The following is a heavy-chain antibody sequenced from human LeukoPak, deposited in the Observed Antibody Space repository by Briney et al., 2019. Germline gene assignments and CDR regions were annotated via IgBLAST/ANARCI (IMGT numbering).Heavy chain of an antibody. D-gene: IGHD4-17*01. CDR2: IYPGDSDT. V-gene: IGHV5-51*01. Sequence: GESLKISCKGSGYSFTSYWIVWVRQMPGKGLEWKGIIYPGDSDTRYSPSFQGQVTISADKSISTAYLQWSSLKASDTAMYYCARPHDYGDYASAFDIWGQGTMVTVSS. CDR1: GYSFTSYW. CDR3: ARPHDYGDYASAFDI. J-gene: IGHJ3*02.